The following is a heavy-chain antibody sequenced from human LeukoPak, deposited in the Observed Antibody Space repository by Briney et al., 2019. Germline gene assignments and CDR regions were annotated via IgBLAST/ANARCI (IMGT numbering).Heavy chain of an antibody. CDR3: AREVIMNGIDV. CDR2: TRNKANSYTT. J-gene: IGHJ6*02. Sequence: PGGSLRLSCAASGFTFSDHYMDWVRQAPGKGLEWVGRTRNKANSYTTEYAASVKGRFTISRDDSKNSLYLQMNSLKTEDTAVYYCAREVIMNGIDVWGQGTTVTVSS. D-gene: IGHD3-16*01. CDR1: GFTFSDHY. V-gene: IGHV3-72*01.